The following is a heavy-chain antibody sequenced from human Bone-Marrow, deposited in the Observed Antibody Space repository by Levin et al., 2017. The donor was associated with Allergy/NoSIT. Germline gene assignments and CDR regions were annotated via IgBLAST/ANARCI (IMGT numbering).Heavy chain of an antibody. Sequence: PGGSLRLSCVASGFTFDDHAMHWVRQGPGRGLEWVSAITWNSVDVGYADSVKGRFTISRDNAKNSLYLDMKNLRPEDTAVYYCARDMIAARPYYGMDVWGRGTAVTVFS. V-gene: IGHV3-9*01. D-gene: IGHD6-13*01. J-gene: IGHJ6*02. CDR1: GFTFDDHA. CDR2: ITWNSVDV. CDR3: ARDMIAARPYYGMDV.